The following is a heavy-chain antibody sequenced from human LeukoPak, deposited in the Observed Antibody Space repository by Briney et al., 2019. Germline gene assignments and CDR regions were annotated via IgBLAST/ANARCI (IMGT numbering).Heavy chain of an antibody. CDR1: GFTFSKYG. Sequence: GGSRRLSCAASGFTFSKYGMSWVRQAPGKGLEWVSAISDSGDSTDYADSVKGRFTISRDNSRNTLSLQMNSLRAEDTAVYYCAKYLWARGGLYTDLFDYWGQGTLVTVSS. CDR2: ISDSGDST. J-gene: IGHJ4*02. V-gene: IGHV3-23*01. CDR3: AKYLWARGGLYTDLFDY. D-gene: IGHD3-16*01.